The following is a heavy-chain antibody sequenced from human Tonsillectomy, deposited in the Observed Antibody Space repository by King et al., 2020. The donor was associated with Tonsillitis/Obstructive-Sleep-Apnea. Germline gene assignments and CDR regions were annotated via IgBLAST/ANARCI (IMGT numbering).Heavy chain of an antibody. CDR2: ININTENP. CDR1: GYTFTSYA. J-gene: IGHJ5*02. D-gene: IGHD3-3*01. CDR3: ARSDFWSGSLFDP. V-gene: IGHV7-4-1*02. Sequence: VQLVESGSELKKPGASVKVSCKASGYTFTSYAMNWVRQAPGQGLEWMGWININTENPTYAQGFTGRFVFSLDTSVSTAYLQISSLKAEDTAAYYCARSDFWSGSLFDPWGQGTLVTVSS.